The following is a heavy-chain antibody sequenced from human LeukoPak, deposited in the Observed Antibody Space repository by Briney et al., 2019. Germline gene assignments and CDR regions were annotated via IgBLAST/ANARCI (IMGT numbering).Heavy chain of an antibody. CDR3: ARDASDTAMVHPGRSIGFDY. J-gene: IGHJ4*02. Sequence: GASVKVSCKASGYTFTSYDINWVRQATGQGLEWMGRLNPNSGSTDYAQKFQGRVTMTRNSSISTVYMELNSLRSEDTAVYYCARDASDTAMVHPGRSIGFDYWGQGTLVTVSS. CDR1: GYTFTSYD. CDR2: LNPNSGST. D-gene: IGHD5-18*01. V-gene: IGHV1-8*01.